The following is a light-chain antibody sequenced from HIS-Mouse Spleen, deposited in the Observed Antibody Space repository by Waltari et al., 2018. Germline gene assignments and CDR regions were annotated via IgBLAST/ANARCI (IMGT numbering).Light chain of an antibody. CDR1: ALPKKY. CDR2: EDS. V-gene: IGLV3-10*01. J-gene: IGLJ2*01. Sequence: SYELTQPPSVSVSPGQTARITCSGAALPKKYAYWYQQKSGQAPVLVIYEDSNRPSGIPWRFSGSSSGTMATLTISGAQVEDEADYYCYSTDSSGNHRVFGGGTKLTVL. CDR3: YSTDSSGNHRV.